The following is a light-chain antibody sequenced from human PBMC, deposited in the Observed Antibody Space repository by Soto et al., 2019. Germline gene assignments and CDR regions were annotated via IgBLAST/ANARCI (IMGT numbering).Light chain of an antibody. V-gene: IGKV1-39*01. CDR1: QRISSD. Sequence: DIQMTQSPSSLSASVGDRVTIRFRASQRISSDLDWYQQKPGKAPNLLIYAASSLQSGVPSRFSGSGSGTDFTLTISSLQPEDFATYYCQQSYSTPWTFGQGTKVDIK. CDR3: QQSYSTPWT. J-gene: IGKJ1*01. CDR2: AAS.